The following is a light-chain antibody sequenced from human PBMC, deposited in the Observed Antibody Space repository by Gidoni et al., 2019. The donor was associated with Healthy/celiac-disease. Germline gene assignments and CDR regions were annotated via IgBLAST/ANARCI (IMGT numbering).Light chain of an antibody. CDR2: KAS. J-gene: IGKJ1*01. V-gene: IGKV1-5*03. Sequence: DIQMTQSPSTLSASVGDRVTITCRASKSISSWLAWYQQKPGKAPKLLIYKASSLESGVPSRFSGIGSGTEFTLTISSLQPDDFATYYCQQYNSYPWTFGQGTKVEIK. CDR3: QQYNSYPWT. CDR1: KSISSW.